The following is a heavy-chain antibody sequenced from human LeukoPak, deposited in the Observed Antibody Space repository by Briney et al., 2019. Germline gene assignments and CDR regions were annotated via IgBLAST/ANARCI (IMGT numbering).Heavy chain of an antibody. V-gene: IGHV3-23*01. CDR2: IGGSDSST. Sequence: GGSLRLSCAASGFTFSSYALTWVRQAPGEGLEWVSAIGGSDSSTYYADTVRGRFTISRDTSKSMVFLQMNSLRADDTAVYYCAKDVVRGSGRINWFDPWGQGTLVTVSS. J-gene: IGHJ5*02. D-gene: IGHD3-10*01. CDR3: AKDVVRGSGRINWFDP. CDR1: GFTFSSYA.